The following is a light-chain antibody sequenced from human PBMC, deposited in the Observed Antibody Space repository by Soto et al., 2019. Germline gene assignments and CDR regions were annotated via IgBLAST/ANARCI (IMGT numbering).Light chain of an antibody. CDR3: SSYTSSSTYV. CDR1: SSDVGSYNR. CDR2: EVS. J-gene: IGLJ1*01. Sequence: QSVLTQPPSVSGSPGQSVTISCTGTSSDVGSYNRVSWYQQPPGTAPKLMIYEVSNRPSGVPDRFSGSKSGDTASLTISGLQAEDEADYYCSSYTSSSTYVFGTGNKVTVL. V-gene: IGLV2-18*02.